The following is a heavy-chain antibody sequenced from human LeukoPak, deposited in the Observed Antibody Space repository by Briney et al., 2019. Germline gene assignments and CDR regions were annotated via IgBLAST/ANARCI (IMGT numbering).Heavy chain of an antibody. Sequence: GGSLRLSCVASGFTFNRYGIHWVRQAPGKGLEWVALIWNDGNNKCYADSVKGRFTISRDNSKNTLYLQMNSLRAEDTAVYYCARDQNRWFDPWGQGTLVTVSS. V-gene: IGHV3-33*01. CDR3: ARDQNRWFDP. CDR1: GFTFNRYG. CDR2: IWNDGNNK. J-gene: IGHJ5*02.